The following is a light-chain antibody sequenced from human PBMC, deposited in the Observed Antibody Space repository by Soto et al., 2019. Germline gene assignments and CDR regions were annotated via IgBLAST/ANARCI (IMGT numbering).Light chain of an antibody. CDR2: EVS. V-gene: IGLV2-8*01. Sequence: QSALTQPPSASGSPGQSVTISCTGTSSDVGGYNYVSWYQQHPGKAPKLMIYEVSKRPSGFPDRFSGSKSGNTASLTVSGLQDEDEADYYCSSYAGSNNYVFGTGTKLTVL. J-gene: IGLJ1*01. CDR1: SSDVGGYNY. CDR3: SSYAGSNNYV.